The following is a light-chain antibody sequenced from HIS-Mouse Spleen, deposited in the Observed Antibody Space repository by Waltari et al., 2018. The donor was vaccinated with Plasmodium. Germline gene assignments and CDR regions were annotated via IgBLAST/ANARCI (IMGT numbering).Light chain of an antibody. CDR2: EDS. J-gene: IGLJ3*02. CDR3: YSTDSSGNHRV. CDR1: ALPKKY. V-gene: IGLV3-10*01. Sequence: SYELTPPPSVSVSPGQTARITCPGDALPKKYAYWYQQKSGQAPVLVIYEDSKRPSGNPERFSGSSSGTMATLTISGAQVEDEADYYCYSTDSSGNHRVFGGGTKLTVL.